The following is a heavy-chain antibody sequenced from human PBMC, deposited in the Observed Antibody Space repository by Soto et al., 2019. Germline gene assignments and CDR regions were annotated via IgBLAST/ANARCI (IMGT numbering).Heavy chain of an antibody. V-gene: IGHV3-30-3*01. CDR1: GFTFSNYI. CDR3: ARDDEGGSYCDLGY. Sequence: GGSLILSCAASGFTFSNYIMHWVRQAPGKGLEWVAIILHDGNNKYYADSVKGRFTISRDNSKNTLYLQMNSLRTEDTAIYYCARDDEGGSYCDLGYWGQGTLVTVSS. CDR2: ILHDGNNK. J-gene: IGHJ4*02. D-gene: IGHD3-10*01.